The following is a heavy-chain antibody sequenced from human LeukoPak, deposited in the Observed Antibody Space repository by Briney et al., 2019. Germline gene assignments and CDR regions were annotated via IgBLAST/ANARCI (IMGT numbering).Heavy chain of an antibody. CDR3: ALRVAAAGMGLVY. CDR2: IYHSGST. J-gene: IGHJ4*02. V-gene: IGHV4-4*02. D-gene: IGHD6-13*01. CDR1: GGSISSSNW. Sequence: SETLSLTCAVSGGSISSSNWWSWVRQPPGKGLEWIGEIYHSGSTNYNPSLKNRVTISVDKSKNQFSLKLSSVTAADTAVYYCALRVAAAGMGLVYWGQGTLVTVSS.